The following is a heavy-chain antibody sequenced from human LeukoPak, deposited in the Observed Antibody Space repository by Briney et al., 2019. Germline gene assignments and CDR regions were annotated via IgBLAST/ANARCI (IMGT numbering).Heavy chain of an antibody. CDR3: ARDLRYSSGWPDGIDY. Sequence: GASVKVSCKASGYTFTGYYMHWVRQAPGQGLEWMGWINPNSGGTNYAQKFQGRVTMTRGTSISTAYMELSRLRSDDTAVYYCARDLRYSSGWPDGIDYWGQGTLVTVSS. J-gene: IGHJ4*02. CDR2: INPNSGGT. V-gene: IGHV1-2*02. D-gene: IGHD6-19*01. CDR1: GYTFTGYY.